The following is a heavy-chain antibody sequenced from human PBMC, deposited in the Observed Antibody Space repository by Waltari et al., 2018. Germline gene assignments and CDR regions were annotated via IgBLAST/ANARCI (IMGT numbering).Heavy chain of an antibody. CDR3: ARGSIAVALGGDY. J-gene: IGHJ4*02. CDR2: IKQDGSEK. V-gene: IGHV3-7*04. Sequence: EVQLVESGGGLVQPGGSLRLSCAASGFTFSSYWMSWVRQAPGKGLEWVANIKQDGSEKYYVDSVKGRFTISRDNAKNSLYLQMNSLRAEDTAVYYGARGSIAVALGGDYWGQGTLVTVSS. CDR1: GFTFSSYW. D-gene: IGHD6-19*01.